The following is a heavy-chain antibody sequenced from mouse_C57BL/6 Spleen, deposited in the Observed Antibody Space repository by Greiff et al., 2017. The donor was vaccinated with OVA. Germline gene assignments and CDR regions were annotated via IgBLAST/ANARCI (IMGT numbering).Heavy chain of an antibody. CDR2: IDPSDSYT. D-gene: IGHD2-5*01. Sequence: QVHVKQPGAELVKPGASVKLSCKASGYTFTSYWMQWVKQRPGQGREWIGEIDPSDSYTNHKQKFKGKATLTVDTSSSTAYMQLSTLTSEDSAVYYCATYSNYDYAMDYWGQGTSVTVSS. CDR3: ATYSNYDYAMDY. V-gene: IGHV1-50*01. CDR1: GYTFTSYW. J-gene: IGHJ4*01.